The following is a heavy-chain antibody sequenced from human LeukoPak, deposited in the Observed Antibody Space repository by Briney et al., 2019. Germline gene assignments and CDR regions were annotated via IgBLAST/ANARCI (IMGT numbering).Heavy chain of an antibody. CDR3: ARGYCSGGSCYSYYYYNYMDV. Sequence: SETLSLTCIVSGGSISSYYWSWIRQPPGKGLEWIGSIHYSGSTNYNPSLKSRVTISVDTSKNQFSLKLSSVTAADTAVYYCARGYCSGGSCYSYYYYNYMDVWGKGTTVTVSS. V-gene: IGHV4-59*12. CDR2: IHYSGST. CDR1: GGSISSYY. J-gene: IGHJ6*03. D-gene: IGHD2-15*01.